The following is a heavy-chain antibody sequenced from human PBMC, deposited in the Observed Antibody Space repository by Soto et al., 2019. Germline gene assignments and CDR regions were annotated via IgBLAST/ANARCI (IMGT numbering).Heavy chain of an antibody. J-gene: IGHJ6*02. D-gene: IGHD2-2*01. CDR3: AREGTCSSTSCPTYFSFGMDV. V-gene: IGHV1-18*01. CDR1: GYTFASYG. Sequence: ASVKVSCKAPGYTFASYGISWVRQAPGQGLEWMGWISAYNGNTNYAQKLQGRVTMTTDTFTRTAYMEVRSLRSDDTAVYYCAREGTCSSTSCPTYFSFGMDVWGQGTTVTVSS. CDR2: ISAYNGNT.